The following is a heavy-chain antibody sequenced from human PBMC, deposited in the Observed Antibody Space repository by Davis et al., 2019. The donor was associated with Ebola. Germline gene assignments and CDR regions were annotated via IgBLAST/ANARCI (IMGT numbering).Heavy chain of an antibody. Sequence: GESLKISCAASGFTFSGSAMHWVRQASGKGLEWVGRIRSKANSYATAYAASVKGRFTIYRDDSKNTAYLQMNSLKTEDTAVYYCTTPTDYGGNSGVDYWGQGTLVTVSS. CDR2: IRSKANSYAT. D-gene: IGHD4-23*01. J-gene: IGHJ4*02. CDR3: TTPTDYGGNSGVDY. CDR1: GFTFSGSA. V-gene: IGHV3-73*01.